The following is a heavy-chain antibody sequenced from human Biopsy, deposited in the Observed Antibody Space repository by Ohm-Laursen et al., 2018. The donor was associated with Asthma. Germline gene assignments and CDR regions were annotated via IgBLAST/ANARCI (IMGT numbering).Heavy chain of an antibody. J-gene: IGHJ4*02. V-gene: IGHV1-8*01. CDR3: TRWSLRVRDTPNDY. Sequence: GASVKVSCKASGYTFTSYDINWVRQVTGQGLEWMGWMNPNSGNTGYPQNFQGRVTMTRDTSISTAYMELSSLRSEDTAVYYCTRWSLRVRDTPNDYWGQGTLVTVSS. CDR1: GYTFTSYD. CDR2: MNPNSGNT. D-gene: IGHD3-16*01.